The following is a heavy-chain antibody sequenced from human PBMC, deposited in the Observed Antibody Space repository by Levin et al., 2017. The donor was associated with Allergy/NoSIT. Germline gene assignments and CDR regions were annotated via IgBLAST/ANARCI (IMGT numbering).Heavy chain of an antibody. V-gene: IGHV3-66*01. Sequence: SCAASGFTVSSNYVSWVRQAPGKGLQCVSVFYSSGNSYYADPVKGRFTISRDDSKNTLYLQMNSLRADDTAVYYCARGLRGEHYYGMDVWGRGTTVTVSS. J-gene: IGHJ6*02. CDR3: ARGLRGEHYYGMDV. CDR2: FYSSGNS. D-gene: IGHD3-10*01. CDR1: GFTVSSNY.